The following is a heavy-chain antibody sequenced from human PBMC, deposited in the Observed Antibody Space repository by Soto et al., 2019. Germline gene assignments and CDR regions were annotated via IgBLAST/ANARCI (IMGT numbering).Heavy chain of an antibody. D-gene: IGHD3-10*01. Sequence: EVQLLESGGGLVQPGGSLRLSCAASGFTFSSYAMSWVRQAPGKGLEWVSAISGSGGSTYYADSAKGRFTISRDNSKNTLYLQMNSLRAEDTAVDYCAKPQFGELFPHQHWGQGTLVTVSS. V-gene: IGHV3-23*01. CDR3: AKPQFGELFPHQH. CDR2: ISGSGGST. J-gene: IGHJ1*01. CDR1: GFTFSSYA.